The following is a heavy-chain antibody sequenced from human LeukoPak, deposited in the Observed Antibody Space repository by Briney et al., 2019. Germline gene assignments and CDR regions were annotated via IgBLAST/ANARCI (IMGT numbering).Heavy chain of an antibody. V-gene: IGHV3-21*01. CDR3: AREAEQQLVRSWFDP. Sequence: GGSLRLSCAASGFTFSSYSMNWVRQAPGKGLEWVSSISSSSSYIYYADSVKGRFTISRDNAKNSLYLQMNSLRAEDTAVYYCAREAEQQLVRSWFDPWGQGTLVTVPS. CDR2: ISSSSSYI. CDR1: GFTFSSYS. J-gene: IGHJ5*02. D-gene: IGHD6-13*01.